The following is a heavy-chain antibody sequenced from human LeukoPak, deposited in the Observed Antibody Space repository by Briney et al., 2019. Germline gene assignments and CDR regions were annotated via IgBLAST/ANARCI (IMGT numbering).Heavy chain of an antibody. CDR1: GGTFSSYA. D-gene: IGHD1-1*01. V-gene: IGHV1-69*01. CDR3: ARLLGTWNTFDY. CDR2: IIPIFGTA. J-gene: IGHJ4*02. Sequence: SVKVSCKASGGTFSSYAISWVRQAPGQGLEWMGGIIPIFGTANYAQKFQGRVTITADESTSTAYMELSRLRSDDTAVYYCARLLGTWNTFDYWGQGTLVTVSS.